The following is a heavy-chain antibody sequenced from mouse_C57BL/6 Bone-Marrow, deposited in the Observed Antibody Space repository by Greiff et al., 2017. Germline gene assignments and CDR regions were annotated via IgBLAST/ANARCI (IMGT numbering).Heavy chain of an antibody. CDR2: IHPNSGST. CDR3: AREGLVFDY. J-gene: IGHJ2*01. CDR1: GYTFTSYW. D-gene: IGHD3-3*01. V-gene: IGHV1-64*01. Sequence: QVQLQQPGAELVKPGASVKLSCKASGYTFTSYWMHWVKQRPGQGLEWIGMIHPNSGSTNYNEKFKSKATLTVEKSSSTAYMQLRSLTAGDSAVYCCAREGLVFDYWGQGTTLTVSS.